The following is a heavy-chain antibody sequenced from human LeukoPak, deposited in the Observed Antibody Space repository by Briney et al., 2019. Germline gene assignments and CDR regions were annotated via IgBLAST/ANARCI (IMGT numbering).Heavy chain of an antibody. Sequence: GRSLRLSCAASGFTFRNYGMHWVRQAPGKGLEWVALIWYDGSDKYYADSVKGRFTISRDNSKKTMHLQMNSLRAEDTAVYYCAKDGHSSGWMELAFDYWGQGTLVTVSS. V-gene: IGHV3-33*06. CDR1: GFTFRNYG. J-gene: IGHJ4*02. D-gene: IGHD6-19*01. CDR3: AKDGHSSGWMELAFDY. CDR2: IWYDGSDK.